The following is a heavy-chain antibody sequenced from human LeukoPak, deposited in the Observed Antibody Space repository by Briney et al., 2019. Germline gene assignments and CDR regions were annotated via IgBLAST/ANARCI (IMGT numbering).Heavy chain of an antibody. V-gene: IGHV3-23*01. CDR1: GLIFADYT. CDR2: ISGSGGST. D-gene: IGHD6-13*01. J-gene: IGHJ6*02. Sequence: PGGSLRLSCTASGLIFADYTMTWFRQAPGKGLEWVSAISGSGGSTYYADSVKGRFTISRDNSKNTLYLQMNGLRAEDTAVYYCAKAPTGYYYYGMDVWGQGTTVTVSS. CDR3: AKAPTGYYYYGMDV.